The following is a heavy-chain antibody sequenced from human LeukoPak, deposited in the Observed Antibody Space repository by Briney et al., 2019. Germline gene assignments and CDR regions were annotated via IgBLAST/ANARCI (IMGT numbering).Heavy chain of an antibody. CDR3: ASRYCSGGSCSAGPYYYYGMDV. CDR1: GYTFTGYY. CDR2: INPNSGGT. J-gene: IGHJ6*02. D-gene: IGHD2-15*01. V-gene: IGHV1-2*02. Sequence: GASVKVSCKASGYTFTGYYMHWVRQAPGQGLEWMGWINPNSGGTNYAQKFQGRVTMTGDTSISTAYMELSRLRSDDTAVYYCASRYCSGGSCSAGPYYYYGMDVWGQGTTVTVSS.